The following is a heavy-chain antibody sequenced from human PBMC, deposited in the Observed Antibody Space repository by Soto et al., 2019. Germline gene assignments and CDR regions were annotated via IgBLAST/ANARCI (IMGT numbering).Heavy chain of an antibody. CDR3: ARGPLVVLNYFES. Sequence: QVQLVQSGTEVKKPGSSVKVSCKASGGTFRNYPINWVRQAPGQGLEWMGSIFTLTDIPDYAQNFQARLTISSDKSMSTAYMELSSLTSDDTAMYFCARGPLVVLNYFESWGQGTLVTVSS. CDR1: GGTFRNYP. J-gene: IGHJ4*02. V-gene: IGHV1-69*02. CDR2: IFTLTDIP.